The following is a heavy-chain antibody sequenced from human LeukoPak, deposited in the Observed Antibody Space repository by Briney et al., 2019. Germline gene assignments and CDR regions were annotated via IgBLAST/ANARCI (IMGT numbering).Heavy chain of an antibody. CDR1: GYTFSTYG. V-gene: IGHV3-23*01. CDR3: ARDFGQWELNGGYYFDY. D-gene: IGHD1-26*01. CDR2: ISGSGGST. Sequence: GGSLRLSCAASGYTFSTYGMCWVRQAPGKGLEWVSAISGSGGSTYYADSVKGRFTISRDNAKNSLYLQMNSLRAEDTAVYYCARDFGQWELNGGYYFDYWGQGTLVTVSS. J-gene: IGHJ4*02.